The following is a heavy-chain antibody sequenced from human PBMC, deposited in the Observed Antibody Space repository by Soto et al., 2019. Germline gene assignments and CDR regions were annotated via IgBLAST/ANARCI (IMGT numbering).Heavy chain of an antibody. CDR2: ISGSGGST. V-gene: IGHV3-23*01. Sequence: EVQLLESGGGLVQPGGSLRLSCAASGFTFSSYAMSWVRQAPGKGLEWVSAISGSGGSTYYADSVKGRFTISRDNSKIAMYMQMNSLRAEDTAVYYWAKGYGGWYGDYFDYWGQGTLVTVSS. J-gene: IGHJ4*02. CDR3: AKGYGGWYGDYFDY. CDR1: GFTFSSYA. D-gene: IGHD6-19*01.